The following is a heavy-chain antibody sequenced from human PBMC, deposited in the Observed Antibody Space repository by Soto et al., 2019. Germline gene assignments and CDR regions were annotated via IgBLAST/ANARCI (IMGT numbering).Heavy chain of an antibody. D-gene: IGHD3-22*01. Sequence: GESLKISCTVSEYRFKSYWIGWVRQMPGKGLEWIGMIYPGDSDTTYSPSFEGQVTMSVDKSISTAYLQWSSLKASDSATYYCARQGSSGAYVYFAMDVWGQGTTVTVSS. CDR2: IYPGDSDT. J-gene: IGHJ6*02. CDR3: ARQGSSGAYVYFAMDV. V-gene: IGHV5-51*01. CDR1: EYRFKSYW.